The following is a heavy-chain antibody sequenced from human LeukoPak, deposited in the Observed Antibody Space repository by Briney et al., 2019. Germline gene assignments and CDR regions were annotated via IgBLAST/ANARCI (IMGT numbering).Heavy chain of an antibody. CDR1: GLTVGGNY. V-gene: IGHV3-53*01. Sequence: GGSLRLSCAASGLTVGGNYVTWVRQAPGKGLEWVSILHRDGSTFYTDSVKGRFTFSRDNSKNTVFLQMNSPRVEDTAVYYCARVLNPTTGGAFDIWGLGTMVTVSS. CDR3: ARVLNPTTGGAFDI. CDR2: LHRDGST. D-gene: IGHD7-27*01. J-gene: IGHJ3*02.